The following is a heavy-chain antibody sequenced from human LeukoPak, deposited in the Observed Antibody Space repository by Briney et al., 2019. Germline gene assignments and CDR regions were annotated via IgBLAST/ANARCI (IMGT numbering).Heavy chain of an antibody. CDR1: GGTFSSYA. D-gene: IGHD2-15*01. Sequence: ASVKVSCKASGGTFSSYAISWVRQAPGQGLEWMGGIIPIFGTANYAQKFQGRVTITADKSTSTAYMELSSLRSEDTAVYYCARDHTWGVVVVAATRSRGWFDPWGQGTLVTVSS. J-gene: IGHJ5*02. CDR2: IIPIFGTA. CDR3: ARDHTWGVVVVAATRSRGWFDP. V-gene: IGHV1-69*06.